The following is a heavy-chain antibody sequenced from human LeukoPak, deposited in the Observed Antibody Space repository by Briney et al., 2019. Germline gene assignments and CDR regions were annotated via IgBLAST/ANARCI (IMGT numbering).Heavy chain of an antibody. CDR2: IHHSGNT. J-gene: IGHJ4*02. D-gene: IGHD1-26*01. V-gene: IGHV4-38-2*02. Sequence: SETLSLTCTVSGYSISSGYYWGWIRQPPGKGLEWIGSIHHSGNTYYNPSLKSRVTISGDTSKNQFSLKLSSVTAADTAVYYCARGPVGATHWGSIDYWGQGTLVTVSS. CDR1: GYSISSGYY. CDR3: ARGPVGATHWGSIDY.